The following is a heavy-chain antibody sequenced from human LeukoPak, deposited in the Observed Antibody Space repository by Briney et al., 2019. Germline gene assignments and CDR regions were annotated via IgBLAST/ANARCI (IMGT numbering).Heavy chain of an antibody. CDR1: GFTFSNYA. J-gene: IGHJ4*02. D-gene: IGHD3-22*01. CDR3: STGGYYEDY. Sequence: GGSLRLSCAASGFTFSNYAMSWVRQAPGKGLEWVGRIKSKVDGGTTDYAAPVKGRFTISRDDPKNTVYLQMNSLKTEDTAVYYCSTGGYYEDYWGQGTLVTVSS. V-gene: IGHV3-15*01. CDR2: IKSKVDGGTT.